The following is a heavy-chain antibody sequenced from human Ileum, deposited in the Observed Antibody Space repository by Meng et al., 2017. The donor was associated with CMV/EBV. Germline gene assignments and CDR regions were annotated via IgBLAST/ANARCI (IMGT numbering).Heavy chain of an antibody. V-gene: IGHV3-48*03. D-gene: IGHD2/OR15-2a*01. CDR3: AREPPDRSSTTTSPVSDY. Sequence: GESLKISCATSGFTFSTYEMNWVRQGPGKGLEWVSYISSGATFIHYTDSVKGRFTISRDDAKNTLYLQMNSLRAEDTGVYYYAREPPDRSSTTTSPVSDYWGQGTLVTVSS. CDR2: ISSGATFI. CDR1: GFTFSTYE. J-gene: IGHJ4*02.